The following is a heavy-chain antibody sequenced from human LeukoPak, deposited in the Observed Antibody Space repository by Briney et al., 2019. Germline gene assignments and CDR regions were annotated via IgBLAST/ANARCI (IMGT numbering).Heavy chain of an antibody. Sequence: TRGSLRLSCAASGFTFSIYGTHWDSQAPGKGREWVAFILYDGSNKSYTDSVKGRFSISRDNSKNTLYLQMDSLRAEDTAVYYCAKSLGYSYAIDAFDIWGQGTMVAVSS. CDR1: GFTFSIYG. D-gene: IGHD5-18*01. CDR3: AKSLGYSYAIDAFDI. V-gene: IGHV3-30*02. CDR2: ILYDGSNK. J-gene: IGHJ3*02.